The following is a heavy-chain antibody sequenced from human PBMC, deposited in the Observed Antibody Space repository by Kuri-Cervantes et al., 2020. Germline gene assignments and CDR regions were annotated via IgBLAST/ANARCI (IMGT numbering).Heavy chain of an antibody. V-gene: IGHV4-38-2*01. J-gene: IGHJ2*01. CDR2: INHSGST. D-gene: IGHD2-21*02. CDR3: ARARGGDKTKRYFDL. Sequence: SETLSLTCAVSGYSINSGYYWGWIRQPPGKGLEWIGEINHSGSTNYNPSLKSRVTISVDTSKNQFSLKLSSVTAADTAVYYCARARGGDKTKRYFDLWGRGTLVTVSS. CDR1: GYSINSGYY.